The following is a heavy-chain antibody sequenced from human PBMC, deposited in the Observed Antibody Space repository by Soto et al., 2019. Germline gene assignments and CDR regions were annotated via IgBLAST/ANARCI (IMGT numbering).Heavy chain of an antibody. Sequence: SETLSLTCAVYGGAFSGYYLAWVRQPPGTGLEWIGEINHSGSTNYNPSLKSRVTISTMSNNKFSLELSSVTAADTAVYYCTRGLFSGSSYSGSWYYFDSWGQGTMVTISS. J-gene: IGHJ4*02. CDR3: TRGLFSGSSYSGSWYYFDS. CDR2: INHSGST. CDR1: GGAFSGYY. V-gene: IGHV4-34*01. D-gene: IGHD1-26*01.